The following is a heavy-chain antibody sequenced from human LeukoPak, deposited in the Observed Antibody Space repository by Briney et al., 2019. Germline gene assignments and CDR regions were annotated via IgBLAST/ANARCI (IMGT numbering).Heavy chain of an antibody. CDR3: ASIFPYGSSAFDI. D-gene: IGHD4-17*01. CDR2: MNPNSGNT. CDR1: GYTFTSYD. J-gene: IGHJ3*02. Sequence: ASVKVSCKASGYTFTSYDINWVRQATGQGLEWMGWMNPNSGNTGYAQKFQGRVTITRNTSISTAYMELSSLRSEDTAVYYCASIFPYGSSAFDIWGQGTMVTVSS. V-gene: IGHV1-8*03.